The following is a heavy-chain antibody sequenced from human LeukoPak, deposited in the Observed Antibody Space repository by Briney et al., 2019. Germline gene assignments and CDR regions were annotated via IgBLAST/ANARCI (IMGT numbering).Heavy chain of an antibody. Sequence: GESLKISCKGSEYSFTSYWIGGVRQMPGKGLEWMEIIYPGYSDTRYSPSFQGQVTISADKSISTACLQWSSLKASDTAMYYCARATPGYSRSWSPFDYWGQGTLVTVSS. V-gene: IGHV5-51*01. CDR2: IYPGYSDT. CDR1: EYSFTSYW. J-gene: IGHJ4*02. D-gene: IGHD6-13*01. CDR3: ARATPGYSRSWSPFDY.